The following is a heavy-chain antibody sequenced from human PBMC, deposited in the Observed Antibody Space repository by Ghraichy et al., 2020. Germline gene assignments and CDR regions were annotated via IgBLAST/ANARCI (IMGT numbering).Heavy chain of an antibody. D-gene: IGHD5-18*01. Sequence: GGSLRLSCAASGFTLSDYYMNWIRQAPGKGLEWVSYISSGGKDIYYEDSLQGRFTISRDKAENSLYLQMNSLRAEDTAMYFCARGRGSSYGSDNCGQGTLVTVSS. CDR1: GFTLSDYY. CDR2: ISSGGKDI. V-gene: IGHV3-11*01. J-gene: IGHJ4*02. CDR3: ARGRGSSYGSDN.